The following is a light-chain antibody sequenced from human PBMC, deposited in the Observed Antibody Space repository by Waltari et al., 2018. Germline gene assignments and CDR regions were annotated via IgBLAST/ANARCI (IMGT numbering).Light chain of an antibody. CDR1: ESVRRA. CDR2: ETS. Sequence: EVVLTQSPGTLSLSPGERATLSCRASESVRRALIWYQQKPGQAPRLLISETSTRATGGPDRCSGSGSGTDVSLTISRLEPEDFAVYYCQHNVRLPVTFGQGTKVEIK. CDR3: QHNVRLPVT. J-gene: IGKJ1*01. V-gene: IGKV3-20*01.